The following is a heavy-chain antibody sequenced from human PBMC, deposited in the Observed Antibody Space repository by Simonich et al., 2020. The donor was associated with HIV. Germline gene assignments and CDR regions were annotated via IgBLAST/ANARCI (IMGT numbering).Heavy chain of an antibody. J-gene: IGHJ4*02. Sequence: VQLVESGGDLVKPGGSLRLSCAASGFTFSDYYMRWIRQAPGKGLEWVSYISRSGTTIYYADSVQGRCTISRDNAKNSLYLQMNSLRAEDTAVYYCAKVSTNYYDSSAYCFDYWGQGTLVTVSS. CDR2: ISRSGTTI. CDR1: GFTFSDYY. CDR3: AKVSTNYYDSSAYCFDY. V-gene: IGHV3-11*01. D-gene: IGHD3-22*01.